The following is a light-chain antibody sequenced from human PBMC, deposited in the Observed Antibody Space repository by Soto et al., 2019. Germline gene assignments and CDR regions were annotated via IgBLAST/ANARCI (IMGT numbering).Light chain of an antibody. Sequence: QSALTQPASVSGSPGQSITISCTGSSSDVGGYDYVAWYQQHPDKAPKLMIYDITHRPSGVAIRFSGSKSGNTASLTISGLQADDAADYCRCSDTSISTHIFGGGTKLTVL. J-gene: IGLJ2*01. CDR2: DIT. CDR3: CSDTSISTHI. CDR1: SSDVGGYDY. V-gene: IGLV2-14*03.